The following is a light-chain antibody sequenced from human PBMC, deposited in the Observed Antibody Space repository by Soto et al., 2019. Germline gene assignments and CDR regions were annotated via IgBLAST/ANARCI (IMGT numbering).Light chain of an antibody. CDR3: QQRSTWPLT. Sequence: EIVLTQSPATLSLSAGERATLSCRARQSVSNYLAWYQQKPGQAPRLLMNDTSHRATGIPARFSGSGSGTDFTLTISSLEPEDFAVYYCQQRSTWPLTFGPGTKVDVK. J-gene: IGKJ3*01. CDR2: DTS. V-gene: IGKV3-11*01. CDR1: QSVSNY.